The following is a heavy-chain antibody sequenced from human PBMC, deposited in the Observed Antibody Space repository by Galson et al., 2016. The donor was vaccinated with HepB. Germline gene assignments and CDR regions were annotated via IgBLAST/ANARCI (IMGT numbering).Heavy chain of an antibody. CDR3: AREDGGLDV. J-gene: IGHJ6*02. CDR2: IKQGGSER. CDR1: GFTFSSYW. Sequence: TVSGFTFSSYWMSWVRQAPGKGLEWVANIKQGGSERYYVDSVKGRFTISRDNSQNSLYLQMISLRAEDTAVYFCAREDGGLDVWGQGTTVTVPS. V-gene: IGHV3-7*01.